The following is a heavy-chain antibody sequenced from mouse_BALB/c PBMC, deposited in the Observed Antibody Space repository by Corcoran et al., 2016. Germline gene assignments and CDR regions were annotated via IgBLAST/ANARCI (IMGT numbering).Heavy chain of an antibody. V-gene: IGHV14-3*02. CDR3: GRSREGNYVVY. Sequence: EVQLQQSGAELVKPGASVKLSCTASGFNIKDTYMHWVKQRPEQGPEWIGRSDPANGNTKFDPKFQGKATMTADTSSNTVYLQLSSLTSEATAVYYCGRSREGNYVVYWGQGTTLTASS. J-gene: IGHJ2*01. D-gene: IGHD2-1*01. CDR2: SDPANGNT. CDR1: GFNIKDTY.